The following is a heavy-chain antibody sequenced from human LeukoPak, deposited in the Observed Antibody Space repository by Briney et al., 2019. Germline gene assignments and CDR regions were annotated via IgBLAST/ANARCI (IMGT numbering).Heavy chain of an antibody. D-gene: IGHD3-22*01. Sequence: SETLSLTCTVSGGSISSGGYYWSWIRQHPGKGLEWIGYIYYSGSTYYNPSLKSRVTISVDTPKNQFSLKLSSVTAADTVVYYCARDDHYYDSSGPYASAFDIWGQGTMVTVSS. CDR2: IYYSGST. V-gene: IGHV4-31*03. CDR1: GGSISSGGYY. J-gene: IGHJ3*02. CDR3: ARDDHYYDSSGPYASAFDI.